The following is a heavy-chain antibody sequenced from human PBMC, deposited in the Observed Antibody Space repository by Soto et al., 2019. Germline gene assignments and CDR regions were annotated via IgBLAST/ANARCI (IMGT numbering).Heavy chain of an antibody. CDR2: IYYSGST. CDR3: ARGGRFLEWLLSSGYYYYMDA. V-gene: IGHV4-59*01. J-gene: IGHJ6*03. CDR1: GGSISSYY. Sequence: SETLSLTCTVSGGSISSYYWSWIRQPPGKGLEWIGYIYYSGSTNYNPSLKSRVTISVDTSKNQFSLKLSSVTAADSAVYYCARGGRFLEWLLSSGYYYYMDAWGKGPTVTVS. D-gene: IGHD3-3*01.